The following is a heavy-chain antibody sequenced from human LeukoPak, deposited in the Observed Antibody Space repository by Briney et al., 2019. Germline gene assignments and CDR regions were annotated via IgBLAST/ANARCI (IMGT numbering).Heavy chain of an antibody. CDR3: ARPYYYDSTIDP. CDR2: MYYSGST. D-gene: IGHD3-22*01. V-gene: IGHV4-30-4*01. Sequence: PSQTLPLTCTVSGGSISSGDYYWSWIRQPPGKGLEWIAYMYYSGSTYYNPSLKSRVTMSADTSKNQLSLKLSSVTAADTAVYYCARPYYYDSTIDPWGQGILVTVSS. CDR1: GGSISSGDYY. J-gene: IGHJ5*02.